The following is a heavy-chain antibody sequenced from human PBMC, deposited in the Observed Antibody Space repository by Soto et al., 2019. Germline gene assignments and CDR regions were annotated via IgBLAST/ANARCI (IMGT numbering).Heavy chain of an antibody. D-gene: IGHD2-2*01. Sequence: GGSLRLSCAASGFTFSSYAMSWVRQAPGKGLEWVSAISGSGGSTYYADSVKGRFTISRDNSKNTLYLQMNSLRAEDTAVYYCAKAPLKDIVVVPAAMFGIGWFDPWGQGTLVTVSS. CDR2: ISGSGGST. V-gene: IGHV3-23*01. CDR1: GFTFSSYA. CDR3: AKAPLKDIVVVPAAMFGIGWFDP. J-gene: IGHJ5*02.